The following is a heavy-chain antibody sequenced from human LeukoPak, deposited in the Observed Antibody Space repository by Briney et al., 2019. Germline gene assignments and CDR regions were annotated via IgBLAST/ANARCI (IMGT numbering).Heavy chain of an antibody. V-gene: IGHV1-18*04. Sequence: ASVKVSCKASGYTFTSYYMHWVRQAPGQGLEWMGWISAYNGNTNYVQKFQGRVTMTTDTSTSTAYMELRSLRSDDTAVYYCARHQNAAPNVWDWFDPWGQGTQVTVSS. CDR2: ISAYNGNT. J-gene: IGHJ5*02. CDR1: GYTFTSYY. CDR3: ARHQNAAPNVWDWFDP. D-gene: IGHD3-16*01.